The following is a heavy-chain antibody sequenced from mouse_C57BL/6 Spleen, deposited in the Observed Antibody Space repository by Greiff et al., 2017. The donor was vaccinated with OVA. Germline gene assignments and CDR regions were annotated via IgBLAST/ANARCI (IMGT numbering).Heavy chain of an antibody. CDR2: IYPGNSDT. V-gene: IGHV1-5*01. D-gene: IGHD2-3*01. J-gene: IGHJ3*01. CDR1: GYTFTSYW. Sequence: EVQLQQSGTVLARPGASVKMSCKTSGYTFTSYWMHWVKQRPGQGLEWIGAIYPGNSDTSYNQKFKGKAKLTAVTSASTAYMELSSLTNEDSAVYYCTKWLLKGEWFAYWGQGTLVTVSA. CDR3: TKWLLKGEWFAY.